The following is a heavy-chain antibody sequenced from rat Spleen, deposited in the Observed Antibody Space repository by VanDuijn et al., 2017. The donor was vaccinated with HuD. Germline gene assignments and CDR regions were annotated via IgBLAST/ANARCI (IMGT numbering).Heavy chain of an antibody. V-gene: IGHV5-31*01. CDR3: ARHTTGIRDYFDY. D-gene: IGHD1-9*01. CDR1: GFTFNNYW. CDR2: MTNTGGNT. J-gene: IGHJ2*01. Sequence: EVQLVESGGGLVQPGRSLKLSCVASGFTFNNYWMTWIRQAPGKGLEWVASMTNTGGNTYYPDSVKGRFTISRDNAKNTQYLQMDSLRSEDTATYYCARHTTGIRDYFDYWGQGVMVTVSS.